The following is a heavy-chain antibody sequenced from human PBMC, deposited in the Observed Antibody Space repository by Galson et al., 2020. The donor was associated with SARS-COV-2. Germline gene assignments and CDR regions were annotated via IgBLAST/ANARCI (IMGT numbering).Heavy chain of an antibody. CDR1: GYSFTSYW. CDR2: IYPGDSDT. CDR3: ARRAYCSSTSCLWDDAFDS. Sequence: KIGESLKISCKGSGYSFTSYWIGWVRQMPGKGLEWLGIIYPGDSDTRYSPSFQGQVTISADKSISTAYLQWSSLKASDTAMYYCARRAYCSSTSCLWDDAFDSWGQGTMVTVSS. D-gene: IGHD2-2*01. J-gene: IGHJ3*02. V-gene: IGHV5-51*01.